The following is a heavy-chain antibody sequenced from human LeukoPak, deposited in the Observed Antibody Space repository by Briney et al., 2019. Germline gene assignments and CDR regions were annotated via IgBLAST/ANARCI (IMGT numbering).Heavy chain of an antibody. Sequence: ASVKVSCKASGYTFTSYYMHWVRQAPGRGLEWMGIINPSGGSTSYAQKFQGRVTMTTDTSTSTVYMELSSLRSEDTAVYYCARDLGTGWLQLLPGFDYWGQGTLVTVSS. CDR3: ARDLGTGWLQLLPGFDY. J-gene: IGHJ4*02. D-gene: IGHD5-24*01. CDR1: GYTFTSYY. CDR2: INPSGGST. V-gene: IGHV1-46*01.